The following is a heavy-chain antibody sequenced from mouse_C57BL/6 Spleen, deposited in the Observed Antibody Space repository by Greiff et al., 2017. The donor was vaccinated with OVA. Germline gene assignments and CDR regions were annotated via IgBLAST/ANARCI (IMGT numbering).Heavy chain of an antibody. CDR2: IDPSDSYT. CDR1: GYTFTSYW. J-gene: IGHJ2*01. V-gene: IGHV1-59*01. Sequence: QVQLQQPGAELVRPGTSVTLSCKASGYTFTSYWMHWVKQRPGQGLEWIGVIDPSDSYTNYNQKFKGKATLTVDTSSSTAYMQLSSLTSEDSAVYYCARNAYYSNYFDYWGQGTTLTVSS. D-gene: IGHD2-5*01. CDR3: ARNAYYSNYFDY.